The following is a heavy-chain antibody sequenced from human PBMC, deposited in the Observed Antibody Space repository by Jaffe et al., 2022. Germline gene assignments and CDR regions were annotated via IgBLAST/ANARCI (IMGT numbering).Heavy chain of an antibody. J-gene: IGHJ3*02. CDR3: ARDQGYVWGSYRSRAFDI. Sequence: QVQLQESGPGLVKPSQTLSLTCTVSGGSISSGSYYWSWIRQPAGKGLEWIGRIYTSGSTNYNPSLKSRVTISVDTSKNQFSLKLSSVTAADTAVYYCARDQGYVWGSYRSRAFDIWGQGTMVTVSS. CDR1: GGSISSGSYY. D-gene: IGHD3-16*02. V-gene: IGHV4-61*02. CDR2: IYTSGST.